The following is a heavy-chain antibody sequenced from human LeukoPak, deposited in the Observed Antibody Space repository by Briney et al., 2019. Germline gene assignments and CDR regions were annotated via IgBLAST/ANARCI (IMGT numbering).Heavy chain of an antibody. CDR3: ARGDMAARAFDI. V-gene: IGHV4-39*07. D-gene: IGHD6-6*01. CDR2: INHSGST. Sequence: PSETLSLTCTVSGGSISSSSYYWGWIRQPPGKGLEWIGEINHSGSTNYNPSLKSRVTISVDTSKNQFSLKLSSVTAAGTAVYYCARGDMAARAFDIWGQGTMVTVSS. J-gene: IGHJ3*02. CDR1: GGSISSSSYY.